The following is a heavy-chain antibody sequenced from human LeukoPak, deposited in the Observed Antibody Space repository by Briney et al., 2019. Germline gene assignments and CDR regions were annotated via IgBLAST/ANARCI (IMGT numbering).Heavy chain of an antibody. Sequence: ASVKVSCKASGYTFTDNYIHWVRQAPGQGLEWMGWINPLSGGPMYTQKFQGRVTMTRDTSLSTAYIELNGLKSDDTAIYYCAREGIKIFGGWAPFDPWGQGTLVTVS. V-gene: IGHV1-2*02. CDR1: GYTFTDNY. CDR3: AREGIKIFGGWAPFDP. CDR2: INPLSGGP. J-gene: IGHJ5*02. D-gene: IGHD3-3*01.